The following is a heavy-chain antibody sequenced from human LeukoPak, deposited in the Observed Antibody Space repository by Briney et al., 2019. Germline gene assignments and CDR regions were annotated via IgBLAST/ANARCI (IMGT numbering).Heavy chain of an antibody. CDR1: GYAFTSYG. CDR2: MNPNSGNT. D-gene: IGHD6-19*01. CDR3: ARDRGWAVAGTDYYYYGMDV. V-gene: IGHV1-8*02. J-gene: IGHJ6*02. Sequence: ASVKVSCKASGYAFTSYGISWVRQATGQGLEWMGWMNPNSGNTGYAQKFQGRVTMTRNTSISTAYMELSSLRSEDTAVYYCARDRGWAVAGTDYYYYGMDVWGQGTTVTVSS.